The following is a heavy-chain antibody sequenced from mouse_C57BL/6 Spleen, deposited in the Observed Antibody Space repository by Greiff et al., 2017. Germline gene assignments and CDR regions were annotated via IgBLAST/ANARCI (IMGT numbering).Heavy chain of an antibody. J-gene: IGHJ2*01. CDR1: GFTFSSYG. CDR2: ISSGGSYT. V-gene: IGHV5-6*02. CDR3: ARHGQLGPSYYFDY. Sequence: DVILVESGGDLVKPGGSLKLSCAASGFTFSSYGMSWVRQTPDKRLEWVATISSGGSYTYYPDSVKGRFPISRDNAKNTRYLQMSSLKSEDPAMYYCARHGQLGPSYYFDYWGQGTTLTVSS. D-gene: IGHD4-1*02.